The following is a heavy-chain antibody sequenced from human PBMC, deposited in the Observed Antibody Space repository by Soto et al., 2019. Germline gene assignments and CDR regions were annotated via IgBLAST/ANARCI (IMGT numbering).Heavy chain of an antibody. V-gene: IGHV4-31*03. J-gene: IGHJ4*02. CDR2: IYYSGST. D-gene: IGHD3-9*01. CDR3: ARASPGGYDILTGRQSGFDY. Sequence: QVQLQESGPGLVKPSQTLSLTCTVSGGSISSGGYYWSWIRQHPGKGLEWIGYIYYSGSTYYNPSLKSRVTISVDTSKNQLSLKLSSVTAADTAVYYCARASPGGYDILTGRQSGFDYWGQGTLVTVSS. CDR1: GGSISSGGYY.